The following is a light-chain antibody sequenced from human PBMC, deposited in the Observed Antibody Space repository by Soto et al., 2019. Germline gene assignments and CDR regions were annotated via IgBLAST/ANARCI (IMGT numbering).Light chain of an antibody. J-gene: IGLJ1*01. V-gene: IGLV2-23*01. CDR2: EGH. Sequence: QSALAQPASVSGSPGQSITISCTGASGYVGTYSLVSWYQQHPGKAPKVVIYEGHKRPSGVFDHFTGSTSINTASLTISGLQTDDEADYYCCLYVGATTYVFGTGTKVTVL. CDR1: SGYVGTYSL. CDR3: CLYVGATTYV.